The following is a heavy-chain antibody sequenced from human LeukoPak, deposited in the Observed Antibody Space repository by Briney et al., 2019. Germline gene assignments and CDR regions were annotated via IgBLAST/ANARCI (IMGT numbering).Heavy chain of an antibody. J-gene: IGHJ4*02. CDR3: ARAEKDGYNPFDY. CDR2: ISSSSSYI. V-gene: IGHV3-21*01. D-gene: IGHD5-24*01. CDR1: GFTFSSYS. Sequence: GGSLRLSCAASGFTFSSYSMNWVRQAPGKGLEWVSSISSSSSYIYYADSVKGRFTISRDDAKNSLYLQMNSLRAEDTAVYYCARAEKDGYNPFDYWGQGTLDTVSS.